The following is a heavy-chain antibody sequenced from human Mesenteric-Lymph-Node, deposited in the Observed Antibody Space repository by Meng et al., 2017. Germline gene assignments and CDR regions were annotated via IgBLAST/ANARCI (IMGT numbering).Heavy chain of an antibody. CDR1: GGSFSGYF. D-gene: IGHD6-19*01. CDR3: ASFPPPGKQWLVTDY. CDR2: INHSGST. J-gene: IGHJ4*02. Sequence: QVQRQPWGAGLLKPSETLSLTCAVYGGSFSGYFWTWIRQPPGKGLEWIGEINHSGSTNYNPSLKSRVTISVDTSKNQFSLKLTSVTATDTAVYYCASFPPPGKQWLVTDYWGQGTLVTVSS. V-gene: IGHV4-34*01.